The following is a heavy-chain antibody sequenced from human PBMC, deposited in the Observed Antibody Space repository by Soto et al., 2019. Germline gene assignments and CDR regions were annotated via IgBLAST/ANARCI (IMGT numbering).Heavy chain of an antibody. CDR2: INDDGTRT. J-gene: IGHJ4*02. CDR3: IRGPRPSPVGTGAF. V-gene: IGHV3-74*01. D-gene: IGHD3-10*01. Sequence: PGGSLRLSCAASGFVFNMYWMHWVRQVPGEGPEWVTRINDDGTRTDYVDSAKGRFTISRDNAKDILYLQMNALRVDDTAVYYCIRGPRPSPVGTGAFWGQGTLVTVSS. CDR1: GFVFNMYW.